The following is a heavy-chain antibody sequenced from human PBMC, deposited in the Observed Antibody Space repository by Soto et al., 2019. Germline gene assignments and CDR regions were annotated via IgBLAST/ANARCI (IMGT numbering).Heavy chain of an antibody. D-gene: IGHD2-15*01. CDR1: GYSFTNYY. J-gene: IGHJ4*01. Sequence: QVPLVQSGAEVKKPGASVKVSCKTYGYSFTNYYLHCVRQAPGQGLEWMGLINPSGISTSYAQKFQGRVTMTRDTFRRTVDMDRSSLRSEDTAVYYCEMSVNVVVAASSPVYFDYWGHGTLVHVSS. CDR2: INPSGIST. V-gene: IGHV1-46*01. CDR3: EMSVNVVVAASSPVYFDY.